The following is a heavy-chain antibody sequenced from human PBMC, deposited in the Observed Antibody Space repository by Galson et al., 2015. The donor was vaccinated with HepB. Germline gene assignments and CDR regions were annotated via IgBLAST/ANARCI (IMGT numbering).Heavy chain of an antibody. CDR3: ASEFSSWYDIGYFQH. J-gene: IGHJ1*01. Sequence: SLRLSCAASGFTFSSYEMNWVRQAPGKGLEWVSYISSSGSTIYYADSVKGRFTISRDNAKNSLYLHMNSLRAEDTAVYYCASEFSSWYDIGYFQHWGQGTLVTVSS. V-gene: IGHV3-48*03. CDR2: ISSSGSTI. D-gene: IGHD6-13*01. CDR1: GFTFSSYE.